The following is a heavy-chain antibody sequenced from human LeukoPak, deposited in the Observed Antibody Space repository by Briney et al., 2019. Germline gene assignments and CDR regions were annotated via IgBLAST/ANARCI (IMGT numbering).Heavy chain of an antibody. Sequence: SETLSLTCTVSGGSVSSGSYYWSWIRQPPGKGLEWIGYIYYSGSTNYNPSLKSRVTISVDTSKNQFSLKLSSVTAADTAVYYCARDGVYCSGGSCYSEYYFDYWGQGTLVTVSS. J-gene: IGHJ4*02. CDR2: IYYSGST. D-gene: IGHD2-15*01. CDR3: ARDGVYCSGGSCYSEYYFDY. V-gene: IGHV4-61*01. CDR1: GGSVSSGSYY.